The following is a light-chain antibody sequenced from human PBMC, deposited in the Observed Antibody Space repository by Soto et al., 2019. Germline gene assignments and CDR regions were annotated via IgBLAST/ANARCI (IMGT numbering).Light chain of an antibody. CDR2: WAS. CDR1: QSVLYSSNNKNY. J-gene: IGKJ3*01. CDR3: QQYYSTPLT. Sequence: DIVMTQSPDSLAVSLGERATINCKSSQSVLYSSNNKNYLAWYQQKPGQPPKLLIYWASTRESGVPDRFSGSXSGXDFTXTISSLQAEDVAVYYCQQYYSTPLT. V-gene: IGKV4-1*01.